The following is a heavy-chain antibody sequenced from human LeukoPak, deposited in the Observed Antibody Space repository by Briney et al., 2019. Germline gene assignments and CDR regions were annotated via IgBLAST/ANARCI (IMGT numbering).Heavy chain of an antibody. CDR3: ARAELLWFGELWERAFDI. V-gene: IGHV3-21*01. CDR2: ISSSSSYI. D-gene: IGHD3-10*01. Sequence: GGSLRLSCAASGFTFSSYSMNWVRQAPGKGLEWVSSISSSSSYIYYADSVKGRFTISRDNAKNSLYLQMNSLSAEDTAVYYCARAELLWFGELWERAFDIWGQGTMVTVSS. CDR1: GFTFSSYS. J-gene: IGHJ3*02.